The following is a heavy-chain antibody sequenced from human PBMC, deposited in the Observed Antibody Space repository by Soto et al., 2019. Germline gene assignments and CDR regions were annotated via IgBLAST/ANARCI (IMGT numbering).Heavy chain of an antibody. CDR3: ARDNHYDSSAHGPFDY. CDR1: GGTFSSYA. D-gene: IGHD3-22*01. V-gene: IGHV1-69*06. CDR2: IIPIFGTA. J-gene: IGHJ4*02. Sequence: QVQLVQSGAEVKKPGSSVKVSCKASGGTFSSYAISWVRQAPGQGLEWMGGIIPIFGTANYAQKFQGRVTITADKPTSTAYMELSSLRSEDTAVYYCARDNHYDSSAHGPFDYWGQGTLVTVSS.